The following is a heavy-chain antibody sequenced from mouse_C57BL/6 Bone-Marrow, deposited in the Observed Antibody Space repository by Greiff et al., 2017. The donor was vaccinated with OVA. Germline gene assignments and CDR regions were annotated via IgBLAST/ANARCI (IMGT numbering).Heavy chain of an antibody. J-gene: IGHJ2*01. V-gene: IGHV1-81*01. CDR3: AREASYYGSSYVGY. Sequence: QVQLKQSGAELARPGASVKLSCTASGYTFTSYGISWVKQRTGQGLEWIGEIYPRSGNTYYNEKVKGKATLTADKSSSTAYMELRSLTSEDSAVYFCAREASYYGSSYVGYWGQGTTLTVSS. CDR1: GYTFTSYG. D-gene: IGHD1-1*01. CDR2: IYPRSGNT.